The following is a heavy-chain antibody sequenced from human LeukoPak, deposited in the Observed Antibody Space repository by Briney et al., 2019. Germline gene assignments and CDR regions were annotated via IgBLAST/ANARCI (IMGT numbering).Heavy chain of an antibody. Sequence: SETLSLTCTVSGGSVNSYYWTWIRQPPGKQLEWIGYIFYSGSTNYNPSLKSRVTLSVDTSKNQFSLKLSSVTAADTAVYYCARGVVAAPTNFDYWGQGTLVTVSS. CDR2: IFYSGST. J-gene: IGHJ4*02. CDR3: ARGVVAAPTNFDY. V-gene: IGHV4-59*02. CDR1: GGSVNSYY. D-gene: IGHD2-15*01.